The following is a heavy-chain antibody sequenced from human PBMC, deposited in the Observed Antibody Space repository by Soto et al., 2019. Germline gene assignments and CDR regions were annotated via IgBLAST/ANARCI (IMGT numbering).Heavy chain of an antibody. CDR3: ARVMIGYLDV. J-gene: IGHJ6*02. CDR2: INPSGGST. Sequence: QVQLVQSGAEVKKPGASVKVSCKASGYTFTSYYMHWVRQAPGQGLEWMGIINPSGGSTSYAQKFQGRVTMPRDTSPSTVYMELSSLRSEDTAVYYCARVMIGYLDVWGQGTTVTVSS. D-gene: IGHD2-21*01. V-gene: IGHV1-46*01. CDR1: GYTFTSYY.